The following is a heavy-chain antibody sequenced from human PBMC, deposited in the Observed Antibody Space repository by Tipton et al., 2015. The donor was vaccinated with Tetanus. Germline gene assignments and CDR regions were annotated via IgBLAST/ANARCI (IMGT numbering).Heavy chain of an antibody. J-gene: IGHJ4*02. Sequence: TLSLTRTVSGGSISSYYWSWIRQPPGKGLEWIGYIYYSGSTNYNPSLKSRVTISVDTSKNQFSLKLSSVTAADTAVYYCARDSYYSSRWSFADYWGQGTLVTVSS. V-gene: IGHV4-59*12. D-gene: IGHD3-22*01. CDR3: ARDSYYSSRWSFADY. CDR2: IYYSGST. CDR1: GGSISSYY.